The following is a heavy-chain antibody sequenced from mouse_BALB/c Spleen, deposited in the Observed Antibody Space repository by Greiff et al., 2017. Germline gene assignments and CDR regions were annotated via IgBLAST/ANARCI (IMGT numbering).Heavy chain of an antibody. V-gene: IGHV5-4*02. CDR1: GFTFSDYY. Sequence: EVHLVESGGGLVKPGGSLKLSCAASGFTFSDYYMYWVRQTPEKRLEWVATISDGGSYTYYPDSVKGRFTISRDNAKNNLYLQMSSLKSEDTAMYYCARGYGNLWYFDVWGAGTTVTVSS. D-gene: IGHD2-10*02. CDR3: ARGYGNLWYFDV. CDR2: ISDGGSYT. J-gene: IGHJ1*01.